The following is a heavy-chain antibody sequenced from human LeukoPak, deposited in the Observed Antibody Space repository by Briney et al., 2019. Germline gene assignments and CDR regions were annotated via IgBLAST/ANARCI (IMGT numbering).Heavy chain of an antibody. CDR3: ARSQIPPNLYSSGPPHYGMDV. Sequence: ASVKVSCKASGYTFTGYYMHWVRQAPGQGLEWMGWINPNSGGTNYAQKFQGRVTMTRDTSISTAYMELSRLRSDDTAVYYCARSQIPPNLYSSGPPHYGMDVWGQGTTVTVSS. CDR1: GYTFTGYY. D-gene: IGHD6-19*01. CDR2: INPNSGGT. J-gene: IGHJ6*02. V-gene: IGHV1-2*02.